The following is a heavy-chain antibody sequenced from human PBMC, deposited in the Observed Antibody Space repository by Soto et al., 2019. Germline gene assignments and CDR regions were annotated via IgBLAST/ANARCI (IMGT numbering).Heavy chain of an antibody. V-gene: IGHV1-2*04. CDR1: GDTFSDHY. CDR3: LRGAGSLDF. CDR2: INPRDGDT. D-gene: IGHD6-25*01. J-gene: IGHJ4*02. Sequence: QVHLVQSGAEVRRPGASVKVACKSSGDTFSDHYIHWVRPAPGQGLEWMGWINPRDGDTNYAEQFQDWVSVSRDSSINPVYMELRRLRSDDTAVYYCLRGAGSLDFWGQGTLVTVSS.